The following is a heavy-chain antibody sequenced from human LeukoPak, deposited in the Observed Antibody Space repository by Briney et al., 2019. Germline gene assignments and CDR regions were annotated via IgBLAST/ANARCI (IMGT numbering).Heavy chain of an antibody. CDR2: ISYDGSNT. CDR3: ARDNSLPGARYFDD. CDR1: GFTFSYYA. J-gene: IGHJ4*02. V-gene: IGHV3-30*04. D-gene: IGHD1-14*01. Sequence: PGGSLRLSCATSGFTFSYYAMHWVRQAPGKGLECVALISYDGSNTKYADSVKRRFTISRDSSRVYLQMNSLRTEDTALYYCARDNSLPGARYFDDWGQGTLVTVSS.